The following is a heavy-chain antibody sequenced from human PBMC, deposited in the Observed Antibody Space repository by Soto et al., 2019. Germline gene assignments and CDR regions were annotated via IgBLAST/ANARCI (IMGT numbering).Heavy chain of an antibody. CDR3: EREAHTSGYYYFDY. Sequence: AAVKVSCNASEYTLTGYYMHWVRQAPGQGLEWMGWINPHSGGTNYAQKFQGRVNMTRDTSISTAYMELSRLRSDDTAVYYCEREAHTSGYYYFDYWGKGTLVTASS. J-gene: IGHJ4*02. CDR1: EYTLTGYY. CDR2: INPHSGGT. V-gene: IGHV1-2*02. D-gene: IGHD3-22*01.